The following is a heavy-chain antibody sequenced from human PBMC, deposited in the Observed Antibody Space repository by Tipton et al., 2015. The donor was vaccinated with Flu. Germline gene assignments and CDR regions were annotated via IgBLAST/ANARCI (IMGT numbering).Heavy chain of an antibody. CDR3: ARDKGYTGYYFYYSMDV. J-gene: IGHJ6*02. D-gene: IGHD5-12*01. V-gene: IGHV3-33*01. CDR1: GFTFSSHG. Sequence: SLRLSCAASGFTFSSHGIHWVRQAPGKGLEWVAVIWFDGSKKYYAESVKGRFTISRDNSKNTLYLQMDRLRAEDTAVYYCARDKGYTGYYFYYSMDVWGQGTTVTVSS. CDR2: IWFDGSKK.